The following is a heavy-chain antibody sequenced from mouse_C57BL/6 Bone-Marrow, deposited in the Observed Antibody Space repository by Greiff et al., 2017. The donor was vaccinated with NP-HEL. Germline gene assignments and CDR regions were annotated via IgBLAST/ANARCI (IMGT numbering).Heavy chain of an antibody. J-gene: IGHJ1*03. CDR1: GFSLTSYG. CDR2: IWSGGST. Sequence: QVQLQQSGPGLVQPSQSLSITCTVSGFSLTSYGVHWVRQSPGKGLEWLGVIWSGGSTDYNAAFMSRLSITKDNSKSQVFFKMNSLQADDTAIYYCDKNWILGWYFDVWGTGTTVTVSS. CDR3: DKNWILGWYFDV. D-gene: IGHD4-1*01. V-gene: IGHV2-5*01.